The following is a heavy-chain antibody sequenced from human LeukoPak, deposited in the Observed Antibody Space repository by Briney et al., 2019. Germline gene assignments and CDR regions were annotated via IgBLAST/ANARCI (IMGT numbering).Heavy chain of an antibody. Sequence: PLETLSLTCAVSGHSISSGSYWGWIRQPPGKGLEWIGSIYHSGGTYYNPSLKSRVTISVDTSKNQFSLKLNSVTAADTAVYYCARHPGPDYWGQGTLVTVSS. CDR2: IYHSGGT. J-gene: IGHJ4*02. V-gene: IGHV4-38-2*01. CDR1: GHSISSGSY. CDR3: ARHPGPDY.